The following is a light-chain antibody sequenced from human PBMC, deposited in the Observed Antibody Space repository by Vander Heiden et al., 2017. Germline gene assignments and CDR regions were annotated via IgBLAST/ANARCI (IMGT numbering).Light chain of an antibody. CDR3: SSDTSISTYV. V-gene: IGLV2-14*03. J-gene: IGLJ1*01. CDR1: RSDVGGYNY. CDR2: DVS. Sequence: SALPQPPSLSGSPGPPSTISCAGTRSDVGGYNYVSWYQQHPGKAPQLLISDVSNRPAGVANRFSGSKAGNTASLTISGLQAEDEADYYCSSDTSISTYVFGTGTKVSVL.